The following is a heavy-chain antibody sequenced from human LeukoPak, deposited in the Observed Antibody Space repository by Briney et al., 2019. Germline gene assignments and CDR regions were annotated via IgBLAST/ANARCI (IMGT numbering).Heavy chain of an antibody. CDR2: IYTSGST. D-gene: IGHD6-19*01. CDR3: AREAPHLVAGTHTHYYYYYMDV. J-gene: IGHJ6*03. V-gene: IGHV4-61*02. CDR1: GGSISSGSYY. Sequence: SETLSLTCTVSGGSISSGSYYWSWIRQPAGKGLEWIGRIYTSGSTNYNPSLKSRVTISVDTSKNQFSLKLSSVTAADTAVYYCAREAPHLVAGTHTHYYYYYMDVWGKGTTVTISS.